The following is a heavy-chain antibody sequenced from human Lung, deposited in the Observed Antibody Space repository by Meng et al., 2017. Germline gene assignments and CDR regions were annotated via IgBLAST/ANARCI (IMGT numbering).Heavy chain of an antibody. Sequence: EVPLVGVGGDLGKPGGSLRLYCAASGFYFSRAWMSWVRQAPGKGLEWVGRIKSNTDGGTAEYAAPVTGRFTISRDDSKSTLYLQLSGLTTDDTGVYYCSWDDRAVSDYWGQGTLVTVSS. V-gene: IGHV3-15*01. CDR2: IKSNTDGGTA. J-gene: IGHJ4*02. CDR1: GFYFSRAW. CDR3: SWDDRAVSDY. D-gene: IGHD3-9*01.